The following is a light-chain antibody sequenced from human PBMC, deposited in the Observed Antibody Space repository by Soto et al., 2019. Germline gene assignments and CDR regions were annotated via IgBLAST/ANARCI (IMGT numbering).Light chain of an antibody. J-gene: IGLJ3*02. Sequence: QSALTQPASVSGSPGQSITISCTGTSSDVGAYNYVSWYQQHPGKAPKLMIYEVSNRPSGVSDRFSGSKSGNTASLTISGLQAEDEADYYCNSYASTSARLFCGVTTLTVL. CDR1: SSDVGAYNY. CDR2: EVS. CDR3: NSYASTSARL. V-gene: IGLV2-14*01.